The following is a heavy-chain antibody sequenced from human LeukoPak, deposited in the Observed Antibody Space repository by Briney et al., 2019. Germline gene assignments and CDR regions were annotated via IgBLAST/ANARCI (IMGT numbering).Heavy chain of an antibody. CDR3: ARGPIDLWLYYGMDV. V-gene: IGHV3-49*04. J-gene: IGHJ6*02. D-gene: IGHD5-18*01. Sequence: PGRPLTLSCIASGFSFADHGMSWVRQPPATGLDRVAFGSSKNCRGTAEYAASVRGTFTISREDSMSIAYLQMNSLETEDTAVYFYARGPIDLWLYYGMDVWGQGTTVIVPS. CDR2: GSSKNCRGTA. CDR1: GFSFADHG.